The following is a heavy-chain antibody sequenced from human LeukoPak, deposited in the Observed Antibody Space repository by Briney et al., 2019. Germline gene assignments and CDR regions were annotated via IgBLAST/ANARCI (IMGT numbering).Heavy chain of an antibody. Sequence: SETLSLTCTVSGGSISSHYWSWIRQPPGKGLEWIGYIHYSGNTNYHPSLKSRVPISVDTSKNQFSLKLSSVTAADTAVYYCARADWGSGYYHRPFDYWGQGTLVTVSS. CDR1: GGSISSHY. J-gene: IGHJ4*02. V-gene: IGHV4-59*11. CDR2: IHYSGNT. D-gene: IGHD3-22*01. CDR3: ARADWGSGYYHRPFDY.